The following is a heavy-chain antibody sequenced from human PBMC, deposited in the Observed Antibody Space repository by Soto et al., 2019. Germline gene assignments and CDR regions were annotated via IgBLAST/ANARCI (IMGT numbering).Heavy chain of an antibody. V-gene: IGHV1-18*01. CDR2: IRVYNGNT. CDR3: ARDSPPTDY. J-gene: IGHJ4*02. CDR1: GYTFTSYG. Sequence: QVQLVQSGAEVKKPGASVKVSCKASGYTFTSYGISLLRQAPGQGLEWMGWIRVYNGNTNYAQKLQGRVTITTDTSKSTAYMEMRSMKSDDTAVYYCARDSPPTDYWGQGTLVTVSS.